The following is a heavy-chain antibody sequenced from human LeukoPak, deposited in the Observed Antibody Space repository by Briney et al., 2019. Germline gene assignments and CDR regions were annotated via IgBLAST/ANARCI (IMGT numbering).Heavy chain of an antibody. J-gene: IGHJ4*02. CDR1: GGTFSSYA. D-gene: IGHD5-24*01. Sequence: ASVKVSCKASGGTFSSYAISWVRQAPGQGLEWLGGVIPMFGTTNYAQKFKGRITITADESTTTAFLELSSLRPEDTAMYYCSRMGVSRHGSNLSSWGLDYWGQGTLVIVSS. CDR2: VIPMFGTT. V-gene: IGHV1-69*13. CDR3: SRMGVSRHGSNLSSWGLDY.